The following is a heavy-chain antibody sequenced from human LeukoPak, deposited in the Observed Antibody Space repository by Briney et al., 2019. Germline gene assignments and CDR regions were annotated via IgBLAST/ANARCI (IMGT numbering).Heavy chain of an antibody. CDR2: IYYSGGA. V-gene: IGHV4-30-4*01. CDR3: ARGGGQYNILTGYPYYFDY. CDR1: GGSFSSGDYY. J-gene: IGHJ4*02. D-gene: IGHD3-9*01. Sequence: SQTLSLTCTVSGGSFSSGDYYWSWIRQPPGKGLEWIGYIYYSGGAYYNPSLKSQLTMSVDTSKNQFSLKLSSVIVEDTAVYYCARGGGQYNILTGYPYYFDYWGQGTLVTVSS.